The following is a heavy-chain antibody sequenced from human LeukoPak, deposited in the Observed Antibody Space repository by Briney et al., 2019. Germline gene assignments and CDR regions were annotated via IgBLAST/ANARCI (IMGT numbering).Heavy chain of an antibody. D-gene: IGHD2-2*01. CDR2: IWYDGSNK. CDR3: AKSHQPYDYYGMDV. V-gene: IGHV3-33*06. CDR1: GFTFTIYG. J-gene: IGHJ6*02. Sequence: GRSLRLSCAASGFTFTIYGMHWVRQAPGKGLEWVAVIWYDGSNKYHADSVRGRFTISRDNSKNTLYLQMNSLRAEDTAVYYCAKSHQPYDYYGMDVWGQGTTVTVSS.